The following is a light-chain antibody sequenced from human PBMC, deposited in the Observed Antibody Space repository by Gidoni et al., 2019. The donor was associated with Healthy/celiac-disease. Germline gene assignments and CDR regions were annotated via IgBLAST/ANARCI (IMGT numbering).Light chain of an antibody. CDR3: QQYNNWPRWT. Sequence: ELVMTQSPATLSVSPGERATLSCRASQSVSSNLAWYQQKPGQAPRLPIYGASTRATGIPARFSGSGSGTEFTLTISSLQSEDFAVYYCQQYNNWPRWTFGQGTKVEIK. J-gene: IGKJ1*01. V-gene: IGKV3-15*01. CDR1: QSVSSN. CDR2: GAS.